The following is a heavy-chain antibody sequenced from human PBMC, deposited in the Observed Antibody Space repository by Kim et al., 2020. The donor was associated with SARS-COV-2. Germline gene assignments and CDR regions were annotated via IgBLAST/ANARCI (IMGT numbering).Heavy chain of an antibody. J-gene: IGHJ4*02. CDR3: AREIDYYGSGSLGY. Sequence: ASVKVSCKASGYTFTSYGISWVRQAPGQGLEWMGWISAYNGNTNYAQKLQGRVTMTTDTSTSTAYMELRSLRSDDTAVYYCAREIDYYGSGSLGYWGQGTLVTVSS. CDR2: ISAYNGNT. D-gene: IGHD3-10*01. V-gene: IGHV1-18*01. CDR1: GYTFTSYG.